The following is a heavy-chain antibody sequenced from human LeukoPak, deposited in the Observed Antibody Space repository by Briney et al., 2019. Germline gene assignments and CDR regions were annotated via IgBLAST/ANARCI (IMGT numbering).Heavy chain of an antibody. CDR2: IKQDGSEK. Sequence: GGSLRLSCAASGFTFSSYWMSWVRQAPGKGLEWVANIKQDGSEKYYVDSVKGRFTISRDNAKNSLYLQMNSLRAEDTALYYCARDGEDFWSGYYQFDPWGQGTLVTVSS. D-gene: IGHD3-3*01. J-gene: IGHJ5*02. CDR1: GFTFSSYW. CDR3: ARDGEDFWSGYYQFDP. V-gene: IGHV3-7*01.